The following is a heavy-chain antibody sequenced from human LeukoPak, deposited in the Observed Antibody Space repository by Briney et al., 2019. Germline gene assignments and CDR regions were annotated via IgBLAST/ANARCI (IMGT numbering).Heavy chain of an antibody. CDR2: LSGSGGNT. CDR3: ARDPSGTYYPRVSGALDI. J-gene: IGHJ3*02. V-gene: IGHV3-23*01. CDR1: EFTFSSYS. Sequence: GGSLRLSCAASEFTFSSYSMNWVRQAPGKGLEWVSSLSGSGGNTYYADSVKGRFTISRDNSKNTLYLQMNSLRVEDTAVYYCARDPSGTYYPRVSGALDIWGQGTMVTVSS. D-gene: IGHD1-26*01.